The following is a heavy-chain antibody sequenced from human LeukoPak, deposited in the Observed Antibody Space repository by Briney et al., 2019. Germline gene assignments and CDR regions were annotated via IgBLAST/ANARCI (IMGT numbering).Heavy chain of an antibody. Sequence: GGSLRLSCAASGFTLCDHTMSWVRPAPGEGLEGVGFIRSKAYRGTTEYAASGQDRSTIPRDDSKSIVYLEMNSLQSDDTAVYYCTRGPILFWIHNGMDVWGQGTMVIVSS. D-gene: IGHD3-3*01. J-gene: IGHJ6*02. CDR3: TRGPILFWIHNGMDV. V-gene: IGHV3-49*04. CDR1: GFTLCDHT. CDR2: IRSKAYRGTT.